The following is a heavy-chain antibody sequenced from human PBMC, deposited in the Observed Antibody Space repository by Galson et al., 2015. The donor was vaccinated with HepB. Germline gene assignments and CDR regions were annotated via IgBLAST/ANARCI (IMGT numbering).Heavy chain of an antibody. CDR2: IIPIFGTA. Sequence: SVKVSCKASGGTFSSYAISWVRQAPGQGLEWMGGIIPIFGTANYAQKFQGRVTITADESTSTAYMELSSLRSEDTAVYYRARARVAATHYYYYYGMDVWGQGTTVTVSS. D-gene: IGHD2-15*01. V-gene: IGHV1-69*13. CDR3: ARARVAATHYYYYYGMDV. CDR1: GGTFSSYA. J-gene: IGHJ6*02.